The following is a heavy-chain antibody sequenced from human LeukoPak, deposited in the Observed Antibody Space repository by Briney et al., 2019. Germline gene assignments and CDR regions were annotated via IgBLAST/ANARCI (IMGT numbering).Heavy chain of an antibody. V-gene: IGHV3-74*01. D-gene: IGHD1-14*01. Sequence: GGSLRLSCAASGFTFSSYWMHWVRQAPGKGLVWVSRINTDGSSTSYADSVKGRFTISRDNAKNTLYLQMNSLRAEDTAVYYCAWDSSPTTGGYYMDVWGKGTTVTVSS. CDR2: INTDGSST. CDR3: AWDSSPTTGGYYMDV. J-gene: IGHJ6*03. CDR1: GFTFSSYW.